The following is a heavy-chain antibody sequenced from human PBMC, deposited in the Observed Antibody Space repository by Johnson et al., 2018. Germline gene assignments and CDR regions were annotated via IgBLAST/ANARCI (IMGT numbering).Heavy chain of an antibody. Sequence: VQLVQSGGGVVRPGGSLRLSCAASGFTFEDYGLNWVRQAPGKGLEWVSGINWNGGSTGYADSVKGRFTISRHSAKGSLYLQMNSLRTEETALCHCARSRWQRGGYYYVAMDVWRQGTTVTGSS. D-gene: IGHD4-23*01. V-gene: IGHV3-20*01. J-gene: IGHJ6*02. CDR2: INWNGGST. CDR3: ARSRWQRGGYYYVAMDV. CDR1: GFTFEDYG.